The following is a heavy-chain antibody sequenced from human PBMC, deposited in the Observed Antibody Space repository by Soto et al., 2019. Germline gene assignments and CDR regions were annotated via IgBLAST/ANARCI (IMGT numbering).Heavy chain of an antibody. Sequence: SETLSLTCTVSGGSISSYYWSWIRQPPGKGLEWIGYIYYSGSTNYNPSLKSRVTISVDTSKNQFSLKLSSVTAADTAVYYCAGGFLDTAMVTFDYWGQGTLVTVSS. CDR1: GGSISSYY. J-gene: IGHJ4*02. D-gene: IGHD5-18*01. CDR2: IYYSGST. CDR3: AGGFLDTAMVTFDY. V-gene: IGHV4-59*01.